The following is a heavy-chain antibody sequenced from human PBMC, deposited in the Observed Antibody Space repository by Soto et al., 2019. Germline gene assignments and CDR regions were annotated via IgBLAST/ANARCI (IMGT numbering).Heavy chain of an antibody. J-gene: IGHJ6*02. D-gene: IGHD6-13*01. V-gene: IGHV1-3*01. CDR3: AIVLVGSSWYPANYYYYYGMDV. Sequence: QVQLVQSGAEVKKPGASVKVSCKASGYTFTSYAMHWVRQAPGQRLEWMGWINAGNGNTKYSQKFQGRVTITRDTSASTAYMELSSLRSADTAVYYCAIVLVGSSWYPANYYYYYGMDVWGQGTTVTVSS. CDR2: INAGNGNT. CDR1: GYTFTSYA.